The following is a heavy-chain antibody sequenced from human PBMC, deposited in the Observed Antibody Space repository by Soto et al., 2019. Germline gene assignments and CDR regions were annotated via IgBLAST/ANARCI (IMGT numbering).Heavy chain of an antibody. CDR2: ISYDGSNK. Sequence: QVQLVESGGGVVQPGRSLRLSCAASGFTFSSYGRHWVRQAPGKGLEWVAVISYDGSNKYYADSVKGRFTISRDNSKNTLYLQMNSLRAEDTAVYYCAKRYYDFWSGYYTPFLFDYWGQGTLVTVSS. CDR3: AKRYYDFWSGYYTPFLFDY. CDR1: GFTFSSYG. J-gene: IGHJ4*02. V-gene: IGHV3-30*18. D-gene: IGHD3-3*01.